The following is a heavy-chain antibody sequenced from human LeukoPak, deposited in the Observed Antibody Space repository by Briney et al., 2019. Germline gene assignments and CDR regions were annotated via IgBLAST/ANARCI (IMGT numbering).Heavy chain of an antibody. CDR2: IYHSGST. CDR1: GGSISSSNW. J-gene: IGHJ3*02. V-gene: IGHV4-4*02. Sequence: SETLSLTCTVSGGSISSSNWWSWVRQPPGKGLEWIGEIYHSGSTNYNPSLKSRVTISVDKSKNQFSLKLSSVTAADTAVYYCAAPYGSGSYSAFDIWGQGTMVTVSS. CDR3: AAPYGSGSYSAFDI. D-gene: IGHD3-10*01.